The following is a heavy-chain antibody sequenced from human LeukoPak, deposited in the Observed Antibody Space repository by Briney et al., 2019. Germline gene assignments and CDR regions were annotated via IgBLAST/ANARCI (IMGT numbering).Heavy chain of an antibody. J-gene: IGHJ4*02. V-gene: IGHV3-30*04. Sequence: PGGSLRLSCAASGFTFSSYAMHWVRQAPGKGLEWVAVISYDGSNKYYADSVKGRFTISRDNSKNTLCLQMNSLRAEDTAVYYCAREAGIAAAGFDYWGQGTLVTVSS. CDR3: AREAGIAAAGFDY. CDR2: ISYDGSNK. D-gene: IGHD6-13*01. CDR1: GFTFSSYA.